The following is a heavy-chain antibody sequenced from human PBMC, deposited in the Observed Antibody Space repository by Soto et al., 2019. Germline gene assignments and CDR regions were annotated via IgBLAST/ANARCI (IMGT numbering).Heavy chain of an antibody. D-gene: IGHD2-15*01. J-gene: IGHJ3*02. V-gene: IGHV3-21*01. Sequence: GGSLRLSCAASGFTFSSYSMNWVRQAPGKGLEWVSSISSSSSYIYYADSVKGRFTISRDNAKNSLYLQMNSLRAEDTAVYYCARDREDIVVVVAAGFDIWGQGTMVTVSS. CDR1: GFTFSSYS. CDR2: ISSSSSYI. CDR3: ARDREDIVVVVAAGFDI.